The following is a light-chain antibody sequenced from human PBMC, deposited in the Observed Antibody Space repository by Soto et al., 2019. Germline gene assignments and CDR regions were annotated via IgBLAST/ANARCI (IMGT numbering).Light chain of an antibody. J-gene: IGLJ1*01. CDR3: QSYDSSLSGSEV. Sequence: QSVLTQPPSVSGAPGQRVTISCTGSSSNIGAGHDVHWYQHLPGTAPKLLIYGNSNRPSGVPDRFSGSKSDTSASLAITGLQAEDEADYYCQSYDSSLSGSEVFGTGTKLTVL. CDR2: GNS. V-gene: IGLV1-40*01. CDR1: SSNIGAGHD.